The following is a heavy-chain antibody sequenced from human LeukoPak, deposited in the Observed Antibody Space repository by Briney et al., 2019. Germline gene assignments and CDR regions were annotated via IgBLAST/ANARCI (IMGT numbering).Heavy chain of an antibody. CDR3: ARDSGTLWLGEDSPIDI. J-gene: IGHJ3*02. D-gene: IGHD3-10*01. CDR1: GGSVNTYF. Sequence: SETLSLTCTVSGGSVNTYFWNWIRQSPGKALEWIGYVHYRGSTKYNPSLERRVTTSVDTSRNQFSLKLSSVTAADTAVYYCARDSGTLWLGEDSPIDIWGQGTKVSVSS. V-gene: IGHV4-59*02. CDR2: VHYRGST.